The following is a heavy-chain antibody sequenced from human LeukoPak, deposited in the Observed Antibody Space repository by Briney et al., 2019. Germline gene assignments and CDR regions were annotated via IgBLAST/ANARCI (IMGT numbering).Heavy chain of an antibody. J-gene: IGHJ4*02. Sequence: PGGSLRLSCAASGFTSSSYAMSWVRQAPGKGLEWVSAISGSGGSTYYADSVKGRFTISRDNSKNTLYLQMNSLRAEDTAVYYCAKEGVPVTILGYFDYWGQGTLVTVSS. CDR2: ISGSGGST. CDR3: AKEGVPVTILGYFDY. D-gene: IGHD4-17*01. CDR1: GFTSSSYA. V-gene: IGHV3-23*01.